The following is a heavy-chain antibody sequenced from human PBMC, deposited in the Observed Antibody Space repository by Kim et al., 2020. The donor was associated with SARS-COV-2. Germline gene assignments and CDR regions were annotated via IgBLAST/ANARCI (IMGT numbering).Heavy chain of an antibody. CDR3: ARDXXXTRSGVQNRSPCGX. CDR1: GFTFSNYW. Sequence: GGSLRLSCAASGFTFSNYWMSWVRQAPGKGLEWVANIKQDGSEKYYVASVKGRYTSSRXNAKNSLYLQMXXXRVEDTAVYFCARDXXXTRSGVQNRSPCGXWGQGXXVTVSS. D-gene: IGHD3-10*01. CDR2: IKQDGSEK. J-gene: IGHJ5*02. V-gene: IGHV3-7*01.